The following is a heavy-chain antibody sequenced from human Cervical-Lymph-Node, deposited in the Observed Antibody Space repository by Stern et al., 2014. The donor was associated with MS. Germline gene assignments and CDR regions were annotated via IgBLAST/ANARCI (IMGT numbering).Heavy chain of an antibody. CDR3: ARQDGYNLDY. Sequence: EVQLVESGGDLVKPGGSLRLSCEASGFTFSYYDMNWVRQAPGKGLEWVSSITSGSAYLYYADSVKGRFTISRDNAKNSLYLQMNSPRAEDTAVYYCARQDGYNLDYWGRGTLVTVSS. CDR1: GFTFSYYD. J-gene: IGHJ4*02. CDR2: ITSGSAYL. D-gene: IGHD5-24*01. V-gene: IGHV3-21*01.